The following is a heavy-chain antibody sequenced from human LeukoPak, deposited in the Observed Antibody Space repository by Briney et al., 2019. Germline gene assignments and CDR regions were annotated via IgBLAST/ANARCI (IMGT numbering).Heavy chain of an antibody. CDR3: ARAQGDRYLLSHYYYYMDV. D-gene: IGHD2/OR15-2a*01. Sequence: PGGSLRLSCAASGFTVSSNYMSWVRQAPGKGLEWVSVIYSGGSTYYADSVKGRFTISRDNVDNSLVLQMDGLTVDDTAVYFCARAQGDRYLLSHYYYYMDVWGKGTTVTISS. CDR1: GFTVSSNY. J-gene: IGHJ6*03. CDR2: IYSGGST. V-gene: IGHV3-53*01.